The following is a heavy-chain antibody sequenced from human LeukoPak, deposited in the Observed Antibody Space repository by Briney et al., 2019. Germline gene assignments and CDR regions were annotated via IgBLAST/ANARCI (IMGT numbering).Heavy chain of an antibody. CDR1: GFTFSSYG. V-gene: IGHV3-33*01. D-gene: IGHD5-12*01. J-gene: IGHJ6*02. Sequence: GGSLRLSCAASGFTFSSYGMHWVRQAPGKGLEWVAVIWYDGSNKYYADSVKGRFTISRDNSKNTLYLQMNSLRAEDTAVYYCARSRGGPGPYYGMDVWGQGTTVTVSS. CDR2: IWYDGSNK. CDR3: ARSRGGPGPYYGMDV.